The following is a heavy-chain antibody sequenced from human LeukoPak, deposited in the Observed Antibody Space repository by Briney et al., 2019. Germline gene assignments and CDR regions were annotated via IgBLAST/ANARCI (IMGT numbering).Heavy chain of an antibody. V-gene: IGHV3-30*02. CDR2: ILYDGSEK. CDR1: GFTFSRFG. J-gene: IGHJ4*02. Sequence: HAGGSLRLSCAASGFTFSRFGMHWVRQAPGQGLEWVSFILYDGSEKYYADSVKGRFTISRDNSKNTLYLQMNSLRAEDTAVYYCAKVRAPYDSSGYYGWDYFDYWGQGTLVTVSS. D-gene: IGHD3-22*01. CDR3: AKVRAPYDSSGYYGWDYFDY.